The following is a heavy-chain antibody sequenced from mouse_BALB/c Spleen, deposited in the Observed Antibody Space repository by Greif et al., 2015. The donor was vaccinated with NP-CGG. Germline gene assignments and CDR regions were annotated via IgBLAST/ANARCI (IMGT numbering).Heavy chain of an antibody. Sequence: VQLPESGPELVKPGASVKISCKASGFTFTDYYINWVKQKPGQGLEWIGWIYPGSGNTKYNEKFKGKATLTVDTSSSTAYMQLSSLTSEDTAVYFCARRTGTEAMDYWGQGTSVTVSS. CDR3: ARRTGTEAMDY. J-gene: IGHJ4*01. D-gene: IGHD4-1*01. CDR2: IYPGSGNT. CDR1: GFTFTDYY. V-gene: IGHV1-84*02.